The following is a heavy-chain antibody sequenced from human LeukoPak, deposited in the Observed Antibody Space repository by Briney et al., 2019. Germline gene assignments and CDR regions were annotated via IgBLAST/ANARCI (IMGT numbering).Heavy chain of an antibody. Sequence: SVKVSCKAYGGTFSSYAISWVRQAPGQGLEWMGGIIPIFGTANYAQKFQGRVTITADESTSTAYMELSSLRSEDTAVYYCARDLVLYNWNYLGYWGQGTLVTVSS. CDR2: IIPIFGTA. CDR1: GGTFSSYA. D-gene: IGHD1-20*01. CDR3: ARDLVLYNWNYLGY. V-gene: IGHV1-69*13. J-gene: IGHJ4*02.